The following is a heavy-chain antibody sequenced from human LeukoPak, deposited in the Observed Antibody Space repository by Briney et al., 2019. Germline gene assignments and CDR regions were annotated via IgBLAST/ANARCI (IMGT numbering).Heavy chain of an antibody. D-gene: IGHD5-18*01. CDR3: ARGAAMVDY. J-gene: IGHJ4*02. Sequence: TSETLSLTCTVSGGSISSYYWSWIRQPPGKGLEWIGYIYYSGSTNYNPSLKGRVTISLDTSKNQFSLKVSSVTAADTAVYYCARGAAMVDYWGQGTRVTVSS. V-gene: IGHV4-59*01. CDR2: IYYSGST. CDR1: GGSISSYY.